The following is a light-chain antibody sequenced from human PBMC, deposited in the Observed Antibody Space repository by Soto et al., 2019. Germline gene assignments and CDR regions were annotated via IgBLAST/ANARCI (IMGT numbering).Light chain of an antibody. CDR1: SSDVGSYNY. J-gene: IGLJ1*01. Sequence: SVLTQPASVSGSPGQSITISCTGTSSDVGSYNYVSWYQHHPGKAPKLMIYEVNNRPSGVSNRFSGSKSGNTASLTISGVQAEDEADYYCSSYTDSSTVVFGTGTKVTVL. CDR2: EVN. CDR3: SSYTDSSTVV. V-gene: IGLV2-14*01.